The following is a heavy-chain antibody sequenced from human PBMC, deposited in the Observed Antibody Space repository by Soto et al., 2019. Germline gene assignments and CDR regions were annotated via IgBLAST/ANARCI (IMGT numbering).Heavy chain of an antibody. Sequence: PGEALKITCKGSGYSFTSYWIGWVRQMPGKGLEWMVIIYPGDSDTRYRPSFQGQVTIQADKSIRTAYLQWSSLKASDTAMYYCARLGGRWWGVGYYXYGMDVWCQGTXVXV. CDR3: ARLGGRWWGVGYYXYGMDV. J-gene: IGHJ6*02. CDR1: GYSFTSYW. V-gene: IGHV5-51*01. D-gene: IGHD2-15*01. CDR2: IYPGDSDT.